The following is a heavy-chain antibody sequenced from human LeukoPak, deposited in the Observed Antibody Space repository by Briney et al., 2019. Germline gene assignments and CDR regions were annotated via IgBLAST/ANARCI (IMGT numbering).Heavy chain of an antibody. V-gene: IGHV3-23*01. CDR2: IICSGDST. CDR1: GFPFSNYA. CDR3: ARRSGIAVAGAFDY. Sequence: GSLSLSFAASGFPFSNYAMRWVRRAPGKGGEWVSGIICSGDSTYYADSVKGRFTISRDNSKNTLYLQMNSLRAEDTAVYYCARRSGIAVAGAFDYWGQGTLVTVSS. J-gene: IGHJ4*02. D-gene: IGHD6-19*01.